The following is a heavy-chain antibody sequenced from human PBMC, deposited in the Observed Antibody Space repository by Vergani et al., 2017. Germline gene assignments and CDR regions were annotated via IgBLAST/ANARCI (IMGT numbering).Heavy chain of an antibody. V-gene: IGHV3-11*01. CDR1: GFTFSDYY. D-gene: IGHD3-3*01. Sequence: QVQLVESGGGLVKPGGSLRLSCAASGFTFSDYYMSWIRQAPGKGLEWVSYISSSGSTIYYADSVKGRFTISRDNAKNSLYLQMNSLRAEDTAVYYCARPIEVSDFWSGYHRGYYYYMDVWGKGTTVTVSS. J-gene: IGHJ6*03. CDR2: ISSSGSTI. CDR3: ARPIEVSDFWSGYHRGYYYYMDV.